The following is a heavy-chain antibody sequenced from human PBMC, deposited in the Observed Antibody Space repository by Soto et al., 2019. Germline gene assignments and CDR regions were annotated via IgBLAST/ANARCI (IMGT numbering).Heavy chain of an antibody. CDR1: GGSFTTYY. D-gene: IGHD6-19*01. V-gene: IGHV4-4*07. CDR3: ARETVLGTDNWFDP. Sequence: QVQLQESGPGLVKPSETLSLTCTVSGGSFTTYYWNWIRQPAGKRLEWIGRLYTSGNTKYNPSLKSRITMSLDTSKRQFSLKLSSVTAADTAIYYCARETVLGTDNWFDPWGQGILVTVSS. J-gene: IGHJ5*02. CDR2: LYTSGNT.